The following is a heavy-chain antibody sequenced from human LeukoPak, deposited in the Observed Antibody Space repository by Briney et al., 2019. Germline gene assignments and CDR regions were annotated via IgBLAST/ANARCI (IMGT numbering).Heavy chain of an antibody. J-gene: IGHJ4*02. V-gene: IGHV3-23*01. CDR2: ISGSGDTT. D-gene: IGHD3-22*01. CDR1: GFTFSSYA. Sequence: GGSLRLSCAASGFTFSSYAMSWVRQAPGKGLEWVSAISGSGDTTYYADSVKGRFTMSRDNSKNTLHLQMNSLRADDTAVYYCAKDSSGYPPFDYWGQGTLVTVSS. CDR3: AKDSSGYPPFDY.